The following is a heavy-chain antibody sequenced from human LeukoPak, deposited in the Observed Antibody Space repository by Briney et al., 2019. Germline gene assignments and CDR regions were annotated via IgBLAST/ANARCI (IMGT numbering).Heavy chain of an antibody. CDR3: ARGRVGYCSGGSCQGLFDY. Sequence: SETLSLTCAVYGGSFSGYYWSWIRQPPGKGLEWIGEINHSGSTYYNPSLKSRVTISVDTSKNQFSLKLSSVTAADTAVYYCARGRVGYCSGGSCQGLFDYWGQGTLVTVSS. V-gene: IGHV4-34*01. J-gene: IGHJ4*02. CDR1: GGSFSGYY. CDR2: INHSGST. D-gene: IGHD2-15*01.